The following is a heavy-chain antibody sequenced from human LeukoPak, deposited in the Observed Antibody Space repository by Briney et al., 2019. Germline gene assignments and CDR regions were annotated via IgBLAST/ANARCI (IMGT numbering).Heavy chain of an antibody. V-gene: IGHV3-21*01. D-gene: IGHD3-22*01. CDR2: ISSSSSYI. Sequence: GGSLRLSCAASGFTFSSYSMNWVRQAPGKGLEWVSSISSSSSYIHYADSVKGRFTISRDNAKNSLYLQMNSLRAEDTAVYYCARAAWYDSSGYSYHFDYWGQGTLVTVSS. J-gene: IGHJ4*02. CDR1: GFTFSSYS. CDR3: ARAAWYDSSGYSYHFDY.